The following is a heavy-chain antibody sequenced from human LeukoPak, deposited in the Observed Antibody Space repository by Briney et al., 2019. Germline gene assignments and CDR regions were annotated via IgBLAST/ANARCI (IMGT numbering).Heavy chain of an antibody. J-gene: IGHJ4*02. CDR2: MNPNSGNT. D-gene: IGHD3-22*01. V-gene: IGHV1-8*01. Sequence: PAASVKVSCKASGYTFTSYDTNCVRQAPGQGLEWMGWMNPNSGNTGYAQKFQGRVTMTRNTSISTAYMELSSLRSEDTAVYYCARYDSSGYYHYWGQGTLVTVSS. CDR3: ARYDSSGYYHY. CDR1: GYTFTSYD.